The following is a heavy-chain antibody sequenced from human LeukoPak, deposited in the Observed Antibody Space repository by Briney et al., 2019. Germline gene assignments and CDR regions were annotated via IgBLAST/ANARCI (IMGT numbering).Heavy chain of an antibody. V-gene: IGHV4-59*01. CDR2: IFYSGST. D-gene: IGHD3-16*01. CDR1: GGSISSYY. Sequence: SETLSLTCTASGGSISSYYWSWIRQPPGKGLEWIGHIFYSGSTNYNPSLKSRVTVSVDTSKNQFSLELSSVTAADTAVYYCARAGGTKKELDYWGQGTLVTVSS. J-gene: IGHJ4*02. CDR3: ARAGGTKKELDY.